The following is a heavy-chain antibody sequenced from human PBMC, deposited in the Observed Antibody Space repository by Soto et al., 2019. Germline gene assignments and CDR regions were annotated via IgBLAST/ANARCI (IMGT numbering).Heavy chain of an antibody. CDR3: AKDLRFGRLNADYPAP. J-gene: IGHJ4*02. CDR1: GFTFSSSA. Sequence: SLRLSCAASGFTFSSSAMSWVRQAPGKGLEWVSATTASGYTADYADSVKGRFTISRDNSKNTLYLQMNSLSAGDTATYYCAKDLRFGRLNADYPAPWCQGTLVTLSS. D-gene: IGHD4-17*01. CDR2: TTASGYTA. V-gene: IGHV3-23*01.